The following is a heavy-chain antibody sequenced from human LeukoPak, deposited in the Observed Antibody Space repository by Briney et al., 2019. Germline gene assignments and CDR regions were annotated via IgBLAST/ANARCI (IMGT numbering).Heavy chain of an antibody. J-gene: IGHJ5*02. CDR1: GGYINNYY. V-gene: IGHV4-59*08. CDR3: ARGQGLWFDP. Sequence: SETLSLTCTVSGGYINNYYWSWFRQPPGKGLEWIGYIYYTGTTNYNPSLKSRVTISVDTCKNQFSLRLRSVTAADSALYYCARGQGLWFDPWGQGTLVTVSS. CDR2: IYYTGTT.